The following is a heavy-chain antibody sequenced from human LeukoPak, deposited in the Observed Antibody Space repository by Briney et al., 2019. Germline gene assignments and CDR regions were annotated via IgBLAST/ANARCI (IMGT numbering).Heavy chain of an antibody. D-gene: IGHD6-19*01. CDR1: GGTFSIYA. CDR3: ARHSGWYVFDY. V-gene: IGHV1-69*05. J-gene: IGHJ4*02. CDR2: IIPIFGTA. Sequence: AASVKVSCKASGGTFSIYAISWVRQAPGQGLEWMGGIIPIFGTANYAQKFQGRVTITTDESTSTAYMELSSLRSEDTAVYYCARHSGWYVFDYWGQGTLVTVSS.